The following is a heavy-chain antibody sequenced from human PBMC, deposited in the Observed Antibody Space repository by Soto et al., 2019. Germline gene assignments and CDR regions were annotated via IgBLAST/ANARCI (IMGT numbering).Heavy chain of an antibody. V-gene: IGHV4-34*01. J-gene: IGHJ2*01. CDR2: INHSGST. D-gene: IGHD2-15*01. CDR3: ARGGQGGFDL. Sequence: QVQLQQWGAGLLKPSETLSLTCAVYGGSFSGYYWSWIRQPPGKGLEWIGEINHSGSTNYNPSLKSRVTISVDTSKNQFSLKLSSVTAADTAVYYCARGGQGGFDLWGRGTLVTVSS. CDR1: GGSFSGYY.